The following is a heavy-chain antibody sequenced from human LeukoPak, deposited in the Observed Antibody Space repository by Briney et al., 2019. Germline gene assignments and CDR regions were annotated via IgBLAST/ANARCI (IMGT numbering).Heavy chain of an antibody. Sequence: SQTLSLTCDISGDSVSSNSAAWNWIRQSPSRGLEWLGRTYYRSKWYTDYAVSVKSRISINPDTSQNQFSLQLNSVTPEDTAVYYCARDRGIAAAGYFGLWGRGTLVTVSS. J-gene: IGHJ2*01. CDR3: ARDRGIAAAGYFGL. CDR1: GDSVSSNSAA. V-gene: IGHV6-1*01. D-gene: IGHD6-13*01. CDR2: TYYRSKWYT.